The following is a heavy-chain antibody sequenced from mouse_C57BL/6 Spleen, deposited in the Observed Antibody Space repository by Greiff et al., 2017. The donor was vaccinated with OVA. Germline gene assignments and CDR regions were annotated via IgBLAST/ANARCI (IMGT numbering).Heavy chain of an antibody. CDR2: INPSSGYT. J-gene: IGHJ4*01. V-gene: IGHV1-4*01. Sequence: QVQLQQSGAELARPGASVKMSCKASGYTFTSYTMHWVKQRPGQGLEWIGYINPSSGYTKYNQKFKDKATLTADKSSSTAYMQLSSLTSEDSAVYYCARSRGNNYAMDYWGQGTSVTVSS. D-gene: IGHD2-1*01. CDR1: GYTFTSYT. CDR3: ARSRGNNYAMDY.